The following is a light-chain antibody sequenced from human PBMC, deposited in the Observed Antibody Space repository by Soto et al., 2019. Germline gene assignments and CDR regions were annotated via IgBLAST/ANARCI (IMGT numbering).Light chain of an antibody. V-gene: IGKV4-1*01. CDR1: QTVLYSSNNKNY. Sequence: DIVMTQSPDSLAVSLGGSATINCKSSQTVLYSSNNKNYLAWYQQKPGQPPKLLIYWASTRESGVPDRFSGSGSGTDFTLTISSLQAEDVAVYYCQQYYSIPRTFGQGTKVDI. CDR2: WAS. J-gene: IGKJ1*01. CDR3: QQYYSIPRT.